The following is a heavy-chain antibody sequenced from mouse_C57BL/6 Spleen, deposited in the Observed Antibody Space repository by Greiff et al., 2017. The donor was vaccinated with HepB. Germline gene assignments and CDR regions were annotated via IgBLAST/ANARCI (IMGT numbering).Heavy chain of an antibody. CDR2: ISNGGGST. D-gene: IGHD2-12*01. CDR1: GFTFSDYY. CDR3: ARLRRYAMDY. V-gene: IGHV5-12*01. J-gene: IGHJ4*01. Sequence: EVQLVESGGGLVQPGGSLKLSCAASGFTFSDYYMYWVRQTPEKRLEWVAYISNGGGSTYYPDTLKGRFTISRDNAKNTLYLQMSRLKSEDTAMYYCARLRRYAMDYWGQGTSVTVSS.